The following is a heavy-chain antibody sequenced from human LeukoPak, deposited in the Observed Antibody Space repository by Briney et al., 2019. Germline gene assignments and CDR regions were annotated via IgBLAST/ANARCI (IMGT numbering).Heavy chain of an antibody. CDR1: GCTFTSYG. CDR3: ARAGADSAAYFYYAMDV. CDR2: ISGYNGDT. Sequence: ASVKVSCKTSGCTFTSYGISWVRQAPGQGLEWMGWISGYNGDTHYAQNLQDRVTMTTDTSTSTAYMDVRSLRSDDTAVYYCARAGADSAAYFYYAMDVWGQGTTVTVSS. D-gene: IGHD2-15*01. V-gene: IGHV1-18*01. J-gene: IGHJ6*02.